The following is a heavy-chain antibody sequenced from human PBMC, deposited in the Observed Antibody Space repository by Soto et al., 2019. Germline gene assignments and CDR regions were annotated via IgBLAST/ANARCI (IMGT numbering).Heavy chain of an antibody. CDR1: GFSFGDYY. J-gene: IGHJ4*02. V-gene: IGHV3-11*01. CDR2: ISSGGNTI. Sequence: QMQLVESGGNLVKPGGSLRLSCSGSGFSFGDYYMNWIRKAPGKGLEWVSYISSGGNTISYSDSVKGRFTISRDNAKKSVYLEMDSLRPEDTAVYYCARRLFLDVWGQGTLVIVSS. D-gene: IGHD2-21*01. CDR3: ARRLFLDV.